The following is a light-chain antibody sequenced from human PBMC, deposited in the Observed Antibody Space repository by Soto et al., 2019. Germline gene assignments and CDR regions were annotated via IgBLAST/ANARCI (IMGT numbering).Light chain of an antibody. J-gene: IGKJ2*01. Sequence: EIVLTQSPGTLSLSPGERATLSCRASQSVSSSYLAWYQQKPGQAPRLLIYGASSRASGIPDRFSGSGSGIAFTLTISSLEPEDFAVYYCQQYGSSSYTFGQWTKLEIK. CDR1: QSVSSSY. CDR3: QQYGSSSYT. V-gene: IGKV3-20*01. CDR2: GAS.